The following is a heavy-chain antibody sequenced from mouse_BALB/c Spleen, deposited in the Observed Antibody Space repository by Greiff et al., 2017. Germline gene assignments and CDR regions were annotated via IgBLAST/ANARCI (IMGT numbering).Heavy chain of an antibody. CDR1: GYSITSDYA. CDR2: ISYSGST. J-gene: IGHJ2*01. V-gene: IGHV3-2*02. CDR3: ARDYGPG. Sequence: EVKLQESGPGLVKPSQSLSLTCTVTGYSITSDYAWNWIRQFPGNKLEWMGYISYSGSTSYNPSLKSRISITRDTSKNQFFLQLNSVTTEDTATYYCARDYGPGWGQGTTLTVSS. D-gene: IGHD1-1*01.